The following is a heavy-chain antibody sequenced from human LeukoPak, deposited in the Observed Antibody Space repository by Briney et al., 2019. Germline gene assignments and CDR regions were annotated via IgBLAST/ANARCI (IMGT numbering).Heavy chain of an antibody. D-gene: IGHD3-22*01. CDR3: ARARYYYDSSGMYNWFDP. V-gene: IGHV4-34*01. J-gene: IGHJ5*02. CDR2: INHSGST. Sequence: WVRQPPGKGLEWIGEINHSGSTNYNPSLKSRVTISVDTSKNQFSLKLSSVTAADTAVYYCARARYYYDSSGMYNWFDPWGQGTLVTVSS.